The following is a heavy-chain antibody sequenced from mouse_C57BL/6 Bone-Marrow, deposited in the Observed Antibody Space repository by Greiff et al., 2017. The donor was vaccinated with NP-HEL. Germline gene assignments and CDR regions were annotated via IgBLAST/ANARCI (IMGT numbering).Heavy chain of an antibody. V-gene: IGHV5-6*01. CDR3: ASPYDYDVAWFAY. J-gene: IGHJ3*01. CDR1: GFTFSSYG. D-gene: IGHD2-4*01. Sequence: EVKLMESGGDLVKPGGSLKLSCAASGFTFSSYGMSWVRQTPDKRLEWVATISSGGSYTYYPDSVKGRFTISRDNAKNTLYLQMSSRKSEDTAMYYCASPYDYDVAWFAYWGQGTLVTVSA. CDR2: ISSGGSYT.